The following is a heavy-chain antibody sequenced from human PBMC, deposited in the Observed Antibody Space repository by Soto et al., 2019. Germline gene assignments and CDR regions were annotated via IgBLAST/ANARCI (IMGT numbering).Heavy chain of an antibody. V-gene: IGHV4-59*01. CDR3: ARDQYCGSTSCYTVSGWFDP. CDR2: IYYSGST. D-gene: IGHD2-2*02. CDR1: GGSISSYY. J-gene: IGHJ5*02. Sequence: NPSETLSLTCTVSGGSISSYYWSWIRQPPGKGLEWIGYIYYSGSTNYXXXXXXXXTXSVDTSKNQFSLKLSSVTAADTAVYYCARDQYCGSTSCYTVSGWFDPWGQGTLVTVSS.